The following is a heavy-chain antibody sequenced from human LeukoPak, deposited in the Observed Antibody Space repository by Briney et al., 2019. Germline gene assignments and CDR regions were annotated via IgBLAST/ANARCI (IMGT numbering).Heavy chain of an antibody. D-gene: IGHD3-3*01. Sequence: GASVKVSCKSSGYTFTDHYVHWVRQAPGQGLEWLGWINPHSGDANYAQRFEGRVTMSRDTSRSTAYLELNSLTFDDTAVYSCGRVVLSAPIWGQGTMVTVSS. J-gene: IGHJ3*01. CDR1: GYTFTDHY. CDR2: INPHSGDA. CDR3: GRVVLSAPI. V-gene: IGHV1-2*02.